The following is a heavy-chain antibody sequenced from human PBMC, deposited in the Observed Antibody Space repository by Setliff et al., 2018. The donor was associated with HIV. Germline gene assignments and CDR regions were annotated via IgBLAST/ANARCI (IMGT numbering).Heavy chain of an antibody. Sequence: GGSLRLSCAASGLIFSNYALTWVRQAPGKGLEWVSTVSPSGDATYYADSVKGRFTISRDNSKNTLYLQVNSLRAEDTAIYHCAKSALLWFGTSNWFDSWGQGTLVTVSS. CDR2: VSPSGDAT. J-gene: IGHJ5*01. CDR1: GLIFSNYA. D-gene: IGHD3-10*01. CDR3: AKSALLWFGTSNWFDS. V-gene: IGHV3-23*01.